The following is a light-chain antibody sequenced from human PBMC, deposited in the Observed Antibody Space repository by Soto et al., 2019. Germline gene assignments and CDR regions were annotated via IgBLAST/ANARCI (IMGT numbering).Light chain of an antibody. J-gene: IGKJ1*01. CDR3: QQYGSSPWT. V-gene: IGKV3-20*01. Sequence: EIVLTQSPGTLSLSPGQRATLSCRASQSVSSNYLAWYQQKPGQAPRLLIYGALSRATGIPDRFSGSGSGTDFTFTITRLEPEDFAVYYCQQYGSSPWTFGQGTKVEIK. CDR1: QSVSSNY. CDR2: GAL.